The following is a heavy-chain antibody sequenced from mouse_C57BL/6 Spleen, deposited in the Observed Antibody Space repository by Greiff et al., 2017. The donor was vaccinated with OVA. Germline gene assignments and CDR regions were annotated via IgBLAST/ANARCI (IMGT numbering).Heavy chain of an antibody. CDR1: GFTFSSYT. V-gene: IGHV5-4*01. CDR2: ISDGGSYT. Sequence: EVQVVESGGGLVKPGGSLKLSCAASGFTFSSYTMSWVRQTPEKRLEWVATISDGGSYTYYPDNVKGRFTISRDNAKNNLYLQMSHLKSEDTAMYYCARQGSGGGYYAMDYWGQGTSVTVSS. J-gene: IGHJ4*01. CDR3: ARQGSGGGYYAMDY. D-gene: IGHD3-2*02.